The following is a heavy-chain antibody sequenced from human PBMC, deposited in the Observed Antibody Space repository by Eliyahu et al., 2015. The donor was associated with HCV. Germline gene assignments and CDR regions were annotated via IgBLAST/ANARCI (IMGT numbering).Heavy chain of an antibody. Sequence: QITLKESGPTLVKPTQTLTLTCTFSGFSLGTSGVGVGWFRQPPGKALEWLALIYWDDDKRYSPSLKSRLTITKDTSKNQVVLTVTNMDPVDTAPYYCARKGSRGDPFDFWGQGSLVTVSS. D-gene: IGHD4-17*01. CDR2: IYWDDDK. CDR3: ARKGSRGDPFDF. V-gene: IGHV2-5*02. J-gene: IGHJ4*02. CDR1: GFSLGTSGVG.